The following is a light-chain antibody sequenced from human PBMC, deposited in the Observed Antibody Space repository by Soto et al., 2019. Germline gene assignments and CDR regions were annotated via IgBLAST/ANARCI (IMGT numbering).Light chain of an antibody. CDR2: EGS. Sequence: QSVLTQPASVSGSPGQSITISCTGTSSVVGSYNLVSWYQQHPGKAPKLMIYEGSKRPSGVSNRFSGSKSANTASLTISGLQAEDEADYYCCSYAGSSTYVFGTGSKVTVL. CDR1: SSVVGSYNL. CDR3: CSYAGSSTYV. J-gene: IGLJ1*01. V-gene: IGLV2-23*01.